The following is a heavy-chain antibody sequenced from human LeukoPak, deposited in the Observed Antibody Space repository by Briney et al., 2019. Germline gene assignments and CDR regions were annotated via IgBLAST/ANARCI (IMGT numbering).Heavy chain of an antibody. V-gene: IGHV3-74*01. J-gene: IGHJ4*02. Sequence: PGGSLRLSCATSGLTFRTTWMHWVRQAPGKGLVWVSRMNGEGTTIDYADSVKGRFTVSRDYAKNTLFLQMSNLRTEDTALYFCATARNFRFEYWGQGSLVIVSA. CDR3: ATARNFRFEY. CDR2: MNGEGTTI. CDR1: GLTFRTTW. D-gene: IGHD1-7*01.